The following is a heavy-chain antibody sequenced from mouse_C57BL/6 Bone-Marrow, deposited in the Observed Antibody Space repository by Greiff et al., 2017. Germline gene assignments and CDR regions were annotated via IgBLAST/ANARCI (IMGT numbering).Heavy chain of an antibody. V-gene: IGHV1-59*01. CDR2: IDPSDSYT. CDR1: GYTFTSYW. D-gene: IGHD1-1*01. CDR3: ARLYYHGAY. J-gene: IGHJ3*01. Sequence: QVQLQQPGAELVRPGTSVKLSCKASGYTFTSYWMHWVKQRPGQGLEWIGVIDPSDSYTNYNQKFKGKATLTVDTSSSTAYMQLSSLTSEDSAVYYCARLYYHGAYWGRGTLVTVSA.